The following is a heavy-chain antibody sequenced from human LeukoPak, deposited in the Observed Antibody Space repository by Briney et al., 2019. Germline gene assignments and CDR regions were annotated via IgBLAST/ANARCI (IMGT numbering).Heavy chain of an antibody. CDR2: ISTYNGNT. J-gene: IGHJ4*02. Sequence: ASVKVSCKASGYTFTSHGISWVRQAPGQGLEWMGWISTYNGNTNYAQKLQGRVSMTTDTSTSTAYMDLRSLRSDDTAVYYCARYYYDSSGYYYFDYWGQGTLVTVSS. CDR3: ARYYYDSSGYYYFDY. CDR1: GYTFTSHG. V-gene: IGHV1-18*01. D-gene: IGHD3-22*01.